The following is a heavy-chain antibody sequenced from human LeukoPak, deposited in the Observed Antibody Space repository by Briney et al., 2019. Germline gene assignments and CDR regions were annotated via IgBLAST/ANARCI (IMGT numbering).Heavy chain of an antibody. D-gene: IGHD1-14*01. V-gene: IGHV3-30*02. Sequence: GGSLRLSCAASGFTFSSYGMHWVRQAPGKGLGWVAFIRYDGSNKYYADSVKGRFTISRDNSKNTLNLQMNSLRAEDTAVYYCAKGGPPEDDYWGQGTLVTVSS. CDR3: AKGGPPEDDY. CDR1: GFTFSSYG. CDR2: IRYDGSNK. J-gene: IGHJ4*02.